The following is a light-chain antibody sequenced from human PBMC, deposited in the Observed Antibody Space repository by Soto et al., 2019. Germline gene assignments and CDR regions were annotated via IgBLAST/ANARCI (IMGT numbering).Light chain of an antibody. Sequence: QSVLTQPPSASGTPGQSVTISCSGSRSNIGFNTVNWFQHLPGTAPKLLIFIDYLRPSGIPDRFSASKSGTSASLAISGLRSADEAVYYCAAWDDGLNGPLFGGGTKVTVL. J-gene: IGLJ3*02. CDR1: RSNIGFNT. V-gene: IGLV1-44*01. CDR3: AAWDDGLNGPL. CDR2: IDY.